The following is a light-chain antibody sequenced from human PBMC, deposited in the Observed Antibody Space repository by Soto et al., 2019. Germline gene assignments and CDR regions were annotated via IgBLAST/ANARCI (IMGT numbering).Light chain of an antibody. CDR1: SSDVGGYNY. Sequence: QSALIQPASVSGSRGQSITISCTGASSDVGGYNYVSWYQQFPGRAPKVMIYEVTNRPSGVSKRFSGSKSGNTASLTISGLQAEDEADYYCSSYTSSNTLIFGGGTK. CDR2: EVT. CDR3: SSYTSSNTLI. J-gene: IGLJ2*01. V-gene: IGLV2-14*01.